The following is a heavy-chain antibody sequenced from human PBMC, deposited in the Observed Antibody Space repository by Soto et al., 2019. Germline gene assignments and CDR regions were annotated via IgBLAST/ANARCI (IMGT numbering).Heavy chain of an antibody. V-gene: IGHV3-33*01. Sequence: GGSLRLSCAASGFTFSSYGMHWVRQAPGKGLEWVAVIWYDGSNKYYADSVKGQLTISRDNSKNTLYLQMNSLRAEDTAVYYCARETEYSSSSGWYYYYYYMDVWGKGTTVTVSS. CDR1: GFTFSSYG. D-gene: IGHD6-6*01. J-gene: IGHJ6*03. CDR2: IWYDGSNK. CDR3: ARETEYSSSSGWYYYYYYMDV.